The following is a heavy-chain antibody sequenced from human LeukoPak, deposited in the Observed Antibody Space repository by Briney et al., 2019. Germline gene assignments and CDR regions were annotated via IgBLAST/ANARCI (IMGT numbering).Heavy chain of an antibody. V-gene: IGHV3-11*04. D-gene: IGHD1-26*01. CDR1: GFTFSDYY. J-gene: IGHJ4*02. CDR3: ARGEWEPKNPSDY. Sequence: GGFLRLSCAASGFTFSDYYMSWIRQAPGKGLEWVSYISSSGSTIYYADSVKGRFTISRDNAKNSLYLQMNSLRAEDTAVYYCARGEWEPKNPSDYWGQGTLVTVSS. CDR2: ISSSGSTI.